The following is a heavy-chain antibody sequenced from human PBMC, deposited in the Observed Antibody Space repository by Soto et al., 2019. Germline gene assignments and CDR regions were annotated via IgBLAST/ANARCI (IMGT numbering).Heavy chain of an antibody. J-gene: IGHJ3*01. V-gene: IGHV4-59*01. D-gene: IGHD3-10*01. CDR3: VRRYGSAFDF. CDR1: GGSISSGY. CDR2: IYNSGST. Sequence: SETLSLTCSVSGGSISSGYWTWIRHPPGKGLEWIGYIYNSGSTNYNPSLKSRVSISVDTSKKQFSLKLSSVNAADTAVYYCVRRYGSAFDFWGQGTMVT.